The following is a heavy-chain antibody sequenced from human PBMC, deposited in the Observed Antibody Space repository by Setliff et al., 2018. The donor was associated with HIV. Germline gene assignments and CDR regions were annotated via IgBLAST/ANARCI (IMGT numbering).Heavy chain of an antibody. CDR3: RLPLFDSVTDVNYQPQDV. D-gene: IGHD4-4*01. J-gene: IGHJ6*03. CDR1: GLTFSNYW. Sequence: PGGSLRLSCAASGLTFSNYWMNWVRQAPGRGLEWVANIKQDGSEEYYVDSVKGRFTVSRDNAKNSLYLQMNSLRAEDTAIYYCRLPLFDSVTDVNYQPQDVWGKGTTVTV. V-gene: IGHV3-7*01. CDR2: IKQDGSEE.